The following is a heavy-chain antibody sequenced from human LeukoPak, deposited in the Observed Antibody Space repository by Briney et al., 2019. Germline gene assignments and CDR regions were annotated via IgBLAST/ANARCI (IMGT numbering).Heavy chain of an antibody. CDR1: GYTFTSYH. J-gene: IGHJ4*02. V-gene: IGHV1-46*01. Sequence: ASVTVSCTASGYTFTSYHMHWVRQAPGQGLEWMGKINLSGGSTTYAQKFQGRVTMTRDTSTSTVYMELSSLRSEDTAVYYCARDYVDDIPMIKDYWGQGTLVTVSS. D-gene: IGHD2-8*01. CDR2: INLSGGST. CDR3: ARDYVDDIPMIKDY.